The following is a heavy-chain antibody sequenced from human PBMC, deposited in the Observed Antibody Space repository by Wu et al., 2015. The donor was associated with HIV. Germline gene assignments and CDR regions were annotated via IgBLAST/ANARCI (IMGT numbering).Heavy chain of an antibody. V-gene: IGHV1-69*05. CDR3: ARRYYADTGAYHHGDLFDP. CDR1: GGGFRSYA. CDR2: IIPLFGEA. Sequence: QVQLVQSGAEVKKPGSSVKVSCKASGGGFRSYAINWVRQAPGQGLEWIGGIIPLFGEANYAQKFQGRVTITTDESTSTAFMEISNLRSEDTAMYYCARRYYADTGAYHHGDLFDPWGQGTLVTVSS. D-gene: IGHD3-22*01. J-gene: IGHJ5*02.